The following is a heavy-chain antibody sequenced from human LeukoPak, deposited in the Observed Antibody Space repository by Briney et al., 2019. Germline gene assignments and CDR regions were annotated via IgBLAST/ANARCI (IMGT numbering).Heavy chain of an antibody. V-gene: IGHV3-21*01. J-gene: IGHJ4*02. D-gene: IGHD3-22*01. CDR1: GFTFSSYS. CDR2: ISSSSSYI. CDR3: ARATYYYDSSGYYLDY. Sequence: PGGSLRLSCAASGFTFSSYSMNWVRQAPGKGLEWVSSISSSSSYIYYADSVKGRFTISRDNAKNSLYLQMNSLRAEDTAVYYCARATYYYDSSGYYLDYWGQGTLVTVSS.